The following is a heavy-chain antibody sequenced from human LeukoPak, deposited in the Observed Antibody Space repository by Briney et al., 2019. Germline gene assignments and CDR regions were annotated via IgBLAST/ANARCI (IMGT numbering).Heavy chain of an antibody. V-gene: IGHV1-69*04. Sequence: ASVKVSCKASGGTFSSYAISWVRQAPGQGLEWMGRIIPILGIANYAQKFQGRVTITADKSTSTAYMELSSLRSEDTAVYYCASPRPAIRDGYNLPFDYWGQGTLVTVSS. CDR3: ASPRPAIRDGYNLPFDY. D-gene: IGHD5-24*01. J-gene: IGHJ4*02. CDR2: IIPILGIA. CDR1: GGTFSSYA.